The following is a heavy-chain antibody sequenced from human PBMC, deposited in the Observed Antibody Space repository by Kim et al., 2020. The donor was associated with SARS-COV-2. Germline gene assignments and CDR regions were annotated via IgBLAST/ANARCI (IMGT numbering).Heavy chain of an antibody. CDR1: GFNFNDYA. V-gene: IGHV3-30*04. CDR2: VSSDGNNR. Sequence: GGSLRLSCAASGFNFNDYAIDWVRQAPGKGLEWVAVVSSDGNNRFYADSVKGRFTISRDRSKNPVFLLMDGLRPEDTAVYYCACVSSYSSHTFDMWGQGTMVTVSS. CDR3: ACVSSYSSHTFDM. D-gene: IGHD3-16*02. J-gene: IGHJ3*02.